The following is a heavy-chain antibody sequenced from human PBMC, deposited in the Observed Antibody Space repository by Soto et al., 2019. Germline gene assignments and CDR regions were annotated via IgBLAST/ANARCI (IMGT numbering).Heavy chain of an antibody. CDR1: GFTFTSYW. D-gene: IGHD3-16*01. CDR3: ARAGIFGMDV. J-gene: IGHJ6*04. Sequence: GGSLRLSCAASGFTFTSYWMHWVRQAPGKGLVWVSRISTDGGNTNYADSVKGRFTISRDNAKNTLYLQVNSLRAEDTAVYYCARAGIFGMDVWGKGTTVTVSS. V-gene: IGHV3-74*01. CDR2: ISTDGGNT.